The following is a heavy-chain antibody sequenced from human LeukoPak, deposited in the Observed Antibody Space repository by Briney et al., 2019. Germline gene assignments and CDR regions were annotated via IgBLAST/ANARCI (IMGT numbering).Heavy chain of an antibody. CDR1: GFTFSSYG. D-gene: IGHD3-22*01. J-gene: IGHJ3*02. CDR3: AREYYYDSSGYSDAFDI. Sequence: QSGGSLRLSCAASGFTFSSYGMHWVRPAPGKGLEWGAVIWYDGSNKYYADSVKGRFTISRDNSKNTLYLQMNNLRAEDTAVYYCAREYYYDSSGYSDAFDIWGQGTMVTVSS. V-gene: IGHV3-33*01. CDR2: IWYDGSNK.